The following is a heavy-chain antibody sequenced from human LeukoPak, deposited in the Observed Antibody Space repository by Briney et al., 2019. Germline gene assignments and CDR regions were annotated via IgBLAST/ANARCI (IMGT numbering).Heavy chain of an antibody. V-gene: IGHV4-59*02. D-gene: IGHD3-22*01. J-gene: IGHJ4*02. CDR1: GASVNSYY. CDR2: ISDSGRT. CDR3: TKGYYEPFDS. Sequence: SETLSLTCTVSGASVNSYYWDWIRQPPGKGLEWIGCISDSGRTYYNPSLKSRVTISLGTSNNQFSLRLTSVTAADSAMYYFTKGYYEPFDSWGQGTLVTVSS.